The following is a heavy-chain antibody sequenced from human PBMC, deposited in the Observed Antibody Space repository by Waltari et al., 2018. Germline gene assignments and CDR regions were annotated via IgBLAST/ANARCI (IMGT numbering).Heavy chain of an antibody. CDR3: VRGKMYSRPYFDY. V-gene: IGHV4-34*01. CDR1: GGSFIGYY. D-gene: IGHD6-13*01. J-gene: IGHJ4*02. CDR2: IHHSGSI. Sequence: QVQLQQWGAGLLKPSETLSLTCAVYGGSFIGYYWNWIRQPPGRGLEWIGEIHHSGSINYNPSLESRITISQDMSKNQFSLKLTSVTAADSAVYYCVRGKMYSRPYFDYWGQGTLVTVSS.